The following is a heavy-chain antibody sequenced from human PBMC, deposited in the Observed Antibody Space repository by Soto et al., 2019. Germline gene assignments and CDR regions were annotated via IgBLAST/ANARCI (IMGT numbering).Heavy chain of an antibody. D-gene: IGHD3-16*02. CDR1: GFTFDDYA. Sequence: ESGGGLVQPGRSLRLSCAASGFTFDDYAMHWVRQAPGKGLEWVSGISWNSGSIGYADSVKGRFTISRDNAKNSLYLQMNSLRAEDTALYYCAKDQFGGVIYPSGPCDYWGQGTLVTVSS. CDR3: AKDQFGGVIYPSGPCDY. V-gene: IGHV3-9*01. CDR2: ISWNSGSI. J-gene: IGHJ4*02.